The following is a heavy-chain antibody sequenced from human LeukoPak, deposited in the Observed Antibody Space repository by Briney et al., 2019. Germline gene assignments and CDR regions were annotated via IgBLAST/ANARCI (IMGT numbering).Heavy chain of an antibody. V-gene: IGHV3-33*01. J-gene: IGHJ4*02. Sequence: GGSLRLSCAASGFTFSSYGMHWVRQAPGKGLEGVAVIWYDGSNKYYADSVKGRFTISRDNSKNTLYLQMNSLRAEDTAVYYCARGALRWLHQSVDYWGQGTLVTVSS. CDR1: GFTFSSYG. CDR2: IWYDGSNK. D-gene: IGHD5-24*01. CDR3: ARGALRWLHQSVDY.